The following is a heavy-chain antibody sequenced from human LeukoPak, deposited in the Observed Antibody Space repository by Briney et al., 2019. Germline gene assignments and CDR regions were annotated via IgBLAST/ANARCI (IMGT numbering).Heavy chain of an antibody. D-gene: IGHD3-22*01. CDR2: IRRKPYGGTT. CDR3: TRDTTTDYYDSSGYYGLDY. CDR1: GFTFSSYA. Sequence: PEGSLRLSCAASGFTFSSYAMRWLRQAPGKELPGVGFIRRKPYGGTTEYAACVKGRFTISRDDSKSIAYLQMNSLKSEDTAVYYCTRDTTTDYYDSSGYYGLDYWGQGTLVTVSS. J-gene: IGHJ4*02. V-gene: IGHV3-49*03.